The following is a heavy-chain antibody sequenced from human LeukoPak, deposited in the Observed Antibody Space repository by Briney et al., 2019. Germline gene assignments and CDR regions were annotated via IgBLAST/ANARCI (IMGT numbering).Heavy chain of an antibody. CDR1: GFTFSSYE. V-gene: IGHV3-48*03. CDR3: ARDGWLQENDY. CDR2: ISSSGSTI. Sequence: TGGSLRLSRAASGFTFSSYEMNWVRQAPGKGLEWVSYISSSGSTIYYADSVKGRFTISRDNAKNSLYLQMNSLRAEDTAVYYCARDGWLQENDYWGQGTLVTVSS. J-gene: IGHJ4*02. D-gene: IGHD5-24*01.